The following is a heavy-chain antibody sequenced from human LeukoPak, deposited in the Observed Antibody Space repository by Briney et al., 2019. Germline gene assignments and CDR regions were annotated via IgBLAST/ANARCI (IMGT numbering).Heavy chain of an antibody. CDR3: ARDAHPIAVAGNGNAFDI. D-gene: IGHD6-19*01. CDR1: GGSISSYY. V-gene: IGHV4-59*01. J-gene: IGHJ3*02. Sequence: PSETLSLTCTVSGGSISSYYWSWIRQPPGKGLEWIGYIYYSGSTNYNPSLKSRVTISVDTSKDQFSLKLSSVTAADTAVYYCARDAHPIAVAGNGNAFDIWGQGTMVTVSS. CDR2: IYYSGST.